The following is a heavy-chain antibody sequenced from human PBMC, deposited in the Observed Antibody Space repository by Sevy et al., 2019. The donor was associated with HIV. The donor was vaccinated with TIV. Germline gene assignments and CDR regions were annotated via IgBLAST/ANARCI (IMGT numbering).Heavy chain of an antibody. D-gene: IGHD3-10*01. Sequence: GGSLRLSCAASGFTFSSYSMIWVRQAPGKGLEWVSYISSSSSTIYYADSVKGRFTISRDNAKNSLYLQMNSLRDEDTAVYYCARSPDYYGSGTFDYWGQGTLVTVSS. V-gene: IGHV3-48*02. CDR1: GFTFSSYS. J-gene: IGHJ4*02. CDR2: ISSSSSTI. CDR3: ARSPDYYGSGTFDY.